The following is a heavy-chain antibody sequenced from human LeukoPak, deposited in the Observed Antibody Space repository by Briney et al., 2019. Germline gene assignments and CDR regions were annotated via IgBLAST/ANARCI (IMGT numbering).Heavy chain of an antibody. CDR3: ARGYSSSWYGYYYGMDV. CDR1: GYIFTSYW. CDR2: IYPGDSDN. V-gene: IGHV5-51*01. J-gene: IGHJ6*02. D-gene: IGHD6-13*01. Sequence: GEPLKICSKCCGYIFTSYWIGWGRQLPGKGEGWMGIIYPGDSDNKYSPSFQGQVTISADKSISTAYLQWSSLKASDTAMYYCARGYSSSWYGYYYGMDVWGQGTTVTVSS.